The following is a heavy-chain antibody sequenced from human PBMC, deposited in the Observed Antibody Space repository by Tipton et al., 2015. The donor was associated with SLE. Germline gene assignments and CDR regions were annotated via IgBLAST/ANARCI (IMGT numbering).Heavy chain of an antibody. CDR1: GGSINVGFYY. Sequence: TLSLTCSVSGGSINVGFYYWGWIRQHSGKGLEWIGNVYYSGNTNYNPSLRSRVTISVDTSKNQFSLELTSVTAADTAVYYCARELDFYTHSDYLGQGTLVTVSS. CDR3: ARELDFYTHSDY. J-gene: IGHJ4*02. V-gene: IGHV4-31*03. CDR2: VYYSGNT. D-gene: IGHD3/OR15-3a*01.